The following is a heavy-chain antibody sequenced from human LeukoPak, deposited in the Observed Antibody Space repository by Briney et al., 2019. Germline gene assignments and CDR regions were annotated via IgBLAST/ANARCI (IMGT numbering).Heavy chain of an antibody. CDR3: ARDRLGNYGSGSNGVNSLDI. D-gene: IGHD3-10*01. CDR2: ISYDGNHK. Sequence: GGSPRLSCAASKFTFSAYALHWVGQAPGKGLEWVAVISYDGNHKFYADSVKGRFTISRDNSENTLDVQMDSLRAEDTAVYYCARDRLGNYGSGSNGVNSLDISGPGTVVIVSS. CDR1: KFTFSAYA. J-gene: IGHJ3*02. V-gene: IGHV3-30-3*01.